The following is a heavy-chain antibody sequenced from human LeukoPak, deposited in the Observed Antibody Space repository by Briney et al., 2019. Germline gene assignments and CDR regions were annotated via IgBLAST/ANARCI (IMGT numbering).Heavy chain of an antibody. J-gene: IGHJ4*02. V-gene: IGHV3-23*01. CDR2: ISGSGGST. CDR1: GFTFSSYA. CDR3: AKVSGYDFGPFDY. Sequence: PGGSLRLSCAASGFTFSSYAMSWVRQAPGKGLEWVSAISGSGGSTYYADSVKGRFTISRDNSKNTLYLQMSSLRAEDTAVYYCAKVSGYDFGPFDYWGQGTLVTVSS. D-gene: IGHD5-12*01.